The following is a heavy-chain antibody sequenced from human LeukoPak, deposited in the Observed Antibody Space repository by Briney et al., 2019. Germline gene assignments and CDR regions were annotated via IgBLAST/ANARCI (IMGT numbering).Heavy chain of an antibody. D-gene: IGHD1-14*01. V-gene: IGHV4-59*01. CDR3: ARASEDYYYYYMDV. CDR1: GGSISSYY. Sequence: SETLSLTCTVSGGSISSYYWSWIRQPPGKGLQWIGYIYYSGSTIYNPSLKSRVTISVDTSKNQFSLKLSSVTAADTAVYYCARASEDYYYYYMDVWGKGTTVTISS. CDR2: IYYSGST. J-gene: IGHJ6*03.